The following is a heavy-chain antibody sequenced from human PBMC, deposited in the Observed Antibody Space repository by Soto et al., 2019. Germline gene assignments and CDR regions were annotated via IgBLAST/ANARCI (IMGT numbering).Heavy chain of an antibody. CDR1: GGSISSPTYY. Sequence: PSETLSLTCSVSGGSISSPTYYWGWICQPPGKGLEWIGSIYYSGSTYYSPSLKSRVTISVDTSKNQFSLKVSSVTAADTAVYYCARLPGITTPRRDYWGQGTLVTVSS. V-gene: IGHV4-39*01. CDR3: ARLPGITTPRRDY. D-gene: IGHD1-1*01. J-gene: IGHJ4*02. CDR2: IYYSGST.